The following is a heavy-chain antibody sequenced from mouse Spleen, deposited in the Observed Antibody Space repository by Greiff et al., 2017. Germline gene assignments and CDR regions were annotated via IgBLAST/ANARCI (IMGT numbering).Heavy chain of an antibody. CDR2: ISGGGSYT. CDR1: GFTFSSYG. CDR3: ARYGNYTWFAY. D-gene: IGHD2-1*01. Sequence: EVKVEESGGGLVKPGGSLKLSCAASGFTFSSYGMSWVRQTPEKRLEWVATISGGGSYTYYPDSVKGRFTISRDNAKNNLYLQMSSLRSEDTALYYCARYGNYTWFAYWGQGTLVTVSA. V-gene: IGHV5-9-2*01. J-gene: IGHJ3*01.